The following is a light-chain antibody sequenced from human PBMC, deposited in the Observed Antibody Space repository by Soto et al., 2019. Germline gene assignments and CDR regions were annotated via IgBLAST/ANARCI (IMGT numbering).Light chain of an antibody. CDR2: GGS. V-gene: IGKV3-20*01. CDR1: QNIRGNE. J-gene: IGKJ1*01. CDR3: QDYGTSHPWT. Sequence: EVVLTQSPGALSLSPGEGVTLSCRASQNIRGNELAWYRQKRGQAPRLLMYGGSTRADGIPDRFGGRGTGTNFTLTISRLEPEDSGVYYCQDYGTSHPWTFGQGTKLEIK.